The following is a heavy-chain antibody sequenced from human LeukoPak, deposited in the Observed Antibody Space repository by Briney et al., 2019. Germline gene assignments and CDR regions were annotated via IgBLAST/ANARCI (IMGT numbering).Heavy chain of an antibody. CDR2: INPNSGGT. CDR1: GYTFTNYY. CDR3: AISPGVMITFGGAPATDYFDY. J-gene: IGHJ4*02. D-gene: IGHD3-16*01. Sequence: ASVKVSCKASGYTFTNYYMHWVRQAPGRGLEWMGWINPNSGGTNYAQKFQGRVTMTRDTSISTAYMEVSRLRSDDTAVYYCAISPGVMITFGGAPATDYFDYWGQGTLVTVSS. V-gene: IGHV1-2*02.